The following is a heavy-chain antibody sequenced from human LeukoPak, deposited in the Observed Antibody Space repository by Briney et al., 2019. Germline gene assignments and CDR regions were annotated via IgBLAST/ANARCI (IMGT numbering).Heavy chain of an antibody. CDR2: IYYSGST. Sequence: SETLSLTCTVSGGSISSYYWSWIRQPPGKGLEWIGYIYYSGSTNYNPSLKSRVTISVDSSKNQFSLKLSSVTAADTAVYYCARATLRYFDWPSRFDPWGKGTLVTVSS. J-gene: IGHJ5*02. D-gene: IGHD3-9*01. CDR3: ARATLRYFDWPSRFDP. V-gene: IGHV4-59*01. CDR1: GGSISSYY.